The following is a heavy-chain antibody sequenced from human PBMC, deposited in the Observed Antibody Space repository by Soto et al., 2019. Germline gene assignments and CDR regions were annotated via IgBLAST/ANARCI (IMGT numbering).Heavy chain of an antibody. D-gene: IGHD3-16*02. CDR2: IIPLFGTT. J-gene: IGHJ4*02. CDR1: GGTFRSYA. CDR3: ASNNRASYHFDY. Sequence: SVKVSCKASGGTFRSYAISWVRQAPGQGPEWMGGIIPLFGTTSYAPKFQGRVTITADESTSTAYMELSSLRSGDTAVYYCASNNRASYHFDYWGQGTLVTVLL. V-gene: IGHV1-69*13.